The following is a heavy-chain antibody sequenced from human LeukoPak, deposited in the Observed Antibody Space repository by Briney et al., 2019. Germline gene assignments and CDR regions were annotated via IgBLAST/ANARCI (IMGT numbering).Heavy chain of an antibody. CDR3: ARDLRGDRDGFFDS. CDR1: GFTFSNHW. Sequence: PGGSLRLSCAASGFTFSNHWMHWVRQAPGKGLVWVSRINSGGSSTSYGGPVEGRFTISRDNARNTLYMQMNSLRVEDTAVYYCARDLRGDRDGFFDSWGPGTLVTVSS. V-gene: IGHV3-74*01. J-gene: IGHJ4*02. D-gene: IGHD5-24*01. CDR2: INSGGSST.